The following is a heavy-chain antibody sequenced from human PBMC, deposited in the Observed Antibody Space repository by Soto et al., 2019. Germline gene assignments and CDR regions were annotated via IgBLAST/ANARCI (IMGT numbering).Heavy chain of an antibody. Sequence: EVQLVESGGGLVQPGGSLRLSCAASGFTFSDHYMDWVRQAPGKGLEWVGRIKNKANSYTTEYAASVKGRFTISRDDSKTSLDLQMNSLKTEDTAVYYCARFRLGVTTRLFDYWGQGTLVTVSS. CDR3: ARFRLGVTTRLFDY. J-gene: IGHJ4*02. V-gene: IGHV3-72*01. D-gene: IGHD6-25*01. CDR2: IKNKANSYTT. CDR1: GFTFSDHY.